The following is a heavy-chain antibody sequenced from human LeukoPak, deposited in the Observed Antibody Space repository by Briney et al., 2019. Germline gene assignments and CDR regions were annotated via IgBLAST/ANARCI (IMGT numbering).Heavy chain of an antibody. J-gene: IGHJ5*02. D-gene: IGHD3-10*01. CDR3: ARVEALYGSGTMGWFAP. Sequence: PSETLSLTCTVSGGSISSGGYYWSWIRQHPGKGLEWIGYIYYSGSTYYNPSLKSRVTISVDTSKNQFSLKLSSVTAADTAVYYCARVEALYGSGTMGWFAPWGQGTLVTVSS. CDR2: IYYSGST. CDR1: GGSISSGGYY. V-gene: IGHV4-31*03.